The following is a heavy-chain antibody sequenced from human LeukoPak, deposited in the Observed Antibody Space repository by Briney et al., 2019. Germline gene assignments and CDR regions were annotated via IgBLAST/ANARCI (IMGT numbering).Heavy chain of an antibody. Sequence: GGSLRLSCAASGFTFSDYYMSWIRQAPGKGLKWVSYISSSGSTIYYADSVKGRFTISRDNAKNSLYLQMNSLRAEDTAVYYCARDGIAAAGRNRRYYFDYWGQGTLVTVSS. CDR1: GFTFSDYY. CDR2: ISSSGSTI. J-gene: IGHJ4*02. CDR3: ARDGIAAAGRNRRYYFDY. D-gene: IGHD6-13*01. V-gene: IGHV3-11*01.